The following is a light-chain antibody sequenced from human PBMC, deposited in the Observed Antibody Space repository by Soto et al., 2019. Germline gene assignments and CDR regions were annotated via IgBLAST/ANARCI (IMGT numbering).Light chain of an antibody. CDR1: QNISSY. Sequence: IVFTQSPATLSLSPGKRATLSCRASQNISSYLIWYQQTHGQAPRLLIYDVSNRDTGIPARFSGSGSGTDFTLTISRLEPEDFEVYYCQQRSNWPRTFGQGTKVDIK. V-gene: IGKV3-11*01. CDR3: QQRSNWPRT. CDR2: DVS. J-gene: IGKJ1*01.